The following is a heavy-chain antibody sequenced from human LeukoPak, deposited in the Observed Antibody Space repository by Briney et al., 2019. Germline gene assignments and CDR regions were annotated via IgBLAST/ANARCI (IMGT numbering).Heavy chain of an antibody. CDR1: GGTFSSYA. Sequence: GSSVKVSCKASGGTFSSYAISWVRQAPGQGLEWMGGIIPIFGTANYAQKFQGRVTITADESTSTAYMELSSLRSEDTAVYYCARDKLYNWNYGGPFDYWGQGTLVTVSS. D-gene: IGHD1-7*01. J-gene: IGHJ4*02. CDR2: IIPIFGTA. V-gene: IGHV1-69*01. CDR3: ARDKLYNWNYGGPFDY.